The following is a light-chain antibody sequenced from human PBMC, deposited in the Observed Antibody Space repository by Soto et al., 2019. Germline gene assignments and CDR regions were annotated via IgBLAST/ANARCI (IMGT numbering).Light chain of an antibody. CDR1: NSNLGAGYD. CDR3: AAWDDSLSGVV. V-gene: IGLV1-47*02. J-gene: IGLJ2*01. Sequence: QSVLTQPPSVSGAPGQRVTISCTGNNSNLGAGYDVYWYQQLPGTAPKVLIYSNNHRPSGVPDRFSGSKSGTSASLAISGLRYEDEADYYCAAWDDSLSGVVFGGGTKLTVL. CDR2: SNN.